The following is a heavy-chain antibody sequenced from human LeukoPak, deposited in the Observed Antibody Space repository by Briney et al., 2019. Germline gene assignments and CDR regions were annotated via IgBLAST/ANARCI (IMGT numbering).Heavy chain of an antibody. CDR1: GYTFNTYG. CDR2: ISTYDGNT. D-gene: IGHD6-19*01. J-gene: IGHJ3*02. V-gene: IGHV1-18*01. Sequence: ASVKVSCKASGYTFNTYGISWVRQAPGQGLEWMGWISTYDGNTNYAQNLQGRVTMTTDTSTRTAYMELRSPRSGDTAVYYCARWSYSSDWYFGTFDIWGQGTTVTISS. CDR3: ARWSYSSDWYFGTFDI.